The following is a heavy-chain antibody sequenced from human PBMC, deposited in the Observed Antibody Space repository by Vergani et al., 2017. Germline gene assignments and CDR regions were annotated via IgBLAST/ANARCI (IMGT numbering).Heavy chain of an antibody. Sequence: QVQLVQSGAEVKKPGASVKVSCKASGYTFTSYGISWVRQAPGQGLEWMGWISAYNGNTNYAQKLQGRVTMTTDTSTSTAYMELRSLRSDDTAGYYCGSRGPVVGATTALGGMDVWGQGTTVTVSS. CDR3: GSRGPVVGATTALGGMDV. V-gene: IGHV1-18*01. J-gene: IGHJ6*02. D-gene: IGHD1-26*01. CDR1: GYTFTSYG. CDR2: ISAYNGNT.